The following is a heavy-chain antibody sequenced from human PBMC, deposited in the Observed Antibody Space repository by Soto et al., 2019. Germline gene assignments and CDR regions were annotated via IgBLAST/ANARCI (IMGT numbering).Heavy chain of an antibody. D-gene: IGHD4-17*01. V-gene: IGHV3-30*18. J-gene: IGHJ4*02. Sequence: QVQLVESGGGVVQPGRSLRLSCAASGFTFSSYGMHWVRQAPGKGLEWVAVISYDGSNKYYADSVKGRFTISRDNSKNTLYLQMNSLRAEDTAVYYCAKGTTVPEQVGYFDYWGQGTLVTVSS. CDR3: AKGTTVPEQVGYFDY. CDR2: ISYDGSNK. CDR1: GFTFSSYG.